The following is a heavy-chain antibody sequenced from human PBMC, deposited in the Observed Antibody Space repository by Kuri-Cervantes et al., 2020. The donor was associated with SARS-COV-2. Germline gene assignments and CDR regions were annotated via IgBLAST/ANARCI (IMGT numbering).Heavy chain of an antibody. CDR1: GFTFSSYG. V-gene: IGHV3-30*18. CDR3: VKFRRITMKVAFDI. J-gene: IGHJ3*02. D-gene: IGHD3-22*01. Sequence: GGSLRLSCAASGFTFSSYGMHWVRQAPGKGLEWVAVISYDGSNKYYADSVKGRFTISRDNSKNTLYLQMNSLRAEDTAVYYCVKFRRITMKVAFDIWGQGTMVTVSS. CDR2: ISYDGSNK.